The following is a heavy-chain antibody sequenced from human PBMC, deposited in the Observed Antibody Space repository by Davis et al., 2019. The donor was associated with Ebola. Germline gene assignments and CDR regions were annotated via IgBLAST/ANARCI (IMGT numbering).Heavy chain of an antibody. V-gene: IGHV3-74*01. Sequence: PGGSLRLSCAASGFTFDDYAMHWVRQAPGKGLVWVSRINSDGSTTNYADSVNGRFTVSRDNAKNTLYLQMNSLRAEDTAVYYCARGGYYDSGGFKSRRKYYYGMDVWGQGTTVTVSS. D-gene: IGHD3-22*01. CDR3: ARGGYYDSGGFKSRRKYYYGMDV. CDR1: GFTFDDYA. CDR2: INSDGSTT. J-gene: IGHJ6*02.